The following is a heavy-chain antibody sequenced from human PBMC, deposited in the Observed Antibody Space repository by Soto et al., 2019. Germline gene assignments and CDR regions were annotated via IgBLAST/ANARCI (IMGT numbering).Heavy chain of an antibody. CDR1: RVSFSSYS. D-gene: IGHD3-22*01. Sequence: PVKPSSTAPRVSFSSYSIIWLHHAPGQGLEWMEGIIPIFCTANSAQKFQGRVTITAEESTSTAYMELSSLRSEDTAVYYCARDLRDEYYYDSSGSFGDAFDIWVQGTMVTGS. CDR2: IIPIFCTA. V-gene: IGHV1-69*13. J-gene: IGHJ3*02. CDR3: ARDLRDEYYYDSSGSFGDAFDI.